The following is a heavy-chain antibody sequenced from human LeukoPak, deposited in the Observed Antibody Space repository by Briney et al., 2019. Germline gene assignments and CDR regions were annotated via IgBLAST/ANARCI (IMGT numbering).Heavy chain of an antibody. CDR3: ARAGQRLLLKY. D-gene: IGHD6-25*01. CDR1: GGSISSSSYY. Sequence: SETLSLTCTVTGGSISSSSYYWGWIRQPPGKGLEWIGYIYYSGSTYYNPSPKSRVTISVDTSKNQFSLKLSSVTAADTAVYYCARAGQRLLLKYWGQGTLVTVSS. CDR2: IYYSGST. J-gene: IGHJ4*02. V-gene: IGHV4-30-4*08.